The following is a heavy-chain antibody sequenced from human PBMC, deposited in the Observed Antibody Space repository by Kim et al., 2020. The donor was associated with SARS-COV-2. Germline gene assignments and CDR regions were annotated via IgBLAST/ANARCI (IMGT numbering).Heavy chain of an antibody. CDR1: GYTFTSYA. Sequence: ASVKVSCKASGYTFTSYAMNWVRQAPGQGLEWMGWINTNTGNPPYAQGFTGRFVFSLDTSVSTAYLQISSLKAEDTAVYYCARDRYSSGFGWFDPWGQGTLVTVSS. J-gene: IGHJ5*02. V-gene: IGHV7-4-1*02. D-gene: IGHD6-19*01. CDR2: INTNTGNP. CDR3: ARDRYSSGFGWFDP.